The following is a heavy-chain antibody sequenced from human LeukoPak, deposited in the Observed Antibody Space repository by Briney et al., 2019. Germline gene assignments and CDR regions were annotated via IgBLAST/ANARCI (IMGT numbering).Heavy chain of an antibody. CDR1: GYTFTSYG. V-gene: IGHV1-18*01. D-gene: IGHD6-13*01. CDR2: ISGYNGNT. J-gene: IGHJ4*02. CDR3: AKEPSSSWYIIGYYFDY. Sequence: ASVKVSCKASGYTFTSYGISWVRHAPGQGLEWMGWISGYNGNTNYAHKLQGRVTMTTDTSTTTDYMELRSLRSDATAEYSCAKEPSSSWYIIGYYFDYWGQGTPGTVSS.